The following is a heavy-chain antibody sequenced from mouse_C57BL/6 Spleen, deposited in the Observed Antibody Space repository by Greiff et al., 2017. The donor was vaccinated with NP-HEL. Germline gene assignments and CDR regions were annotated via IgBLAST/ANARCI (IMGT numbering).Heavy chain of an antibody. V-gene: IGHV1-82*01. D-gene: IGHD1-1*01. J-gene: IGHJ3*01. CDR3: ARCDYGSSPFAY. CDR1: GYAFSSSW. Sequence: LVESGASVKISCKASGYAFSSSWMNWVKQRPGKGLEWIGRIYPGDGDTNYNGKFKGKATLTADKSSSTAYMQLSSLTSEDSAVYFCARCDYGSSPFAYWGQGTLVTVSA. CDR2: IYPGDGDT.